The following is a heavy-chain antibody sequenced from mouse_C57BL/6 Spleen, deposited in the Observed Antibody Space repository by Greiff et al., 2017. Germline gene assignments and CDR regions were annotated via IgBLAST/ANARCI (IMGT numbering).Heavy chain of an antibody. CDR1: GYSITSGYY. Sequence: EVKLMESGPGLVKPSQSLSLTCSVTGYSITSGYYWNWIRQFPGNKLEWMGYISYDGSNNYNPSLKNRISITRDTSKNQFFLKLNSVTTEDTATVYCARGLDYFNYWGQGTTLTVSS. CDR3: ARGLDYFNY. V-gene: IGHV3-6*01. CDR2: ISYDGSN. D-gene: IGHD1-2*01. J-gene: IGHJ2*01.